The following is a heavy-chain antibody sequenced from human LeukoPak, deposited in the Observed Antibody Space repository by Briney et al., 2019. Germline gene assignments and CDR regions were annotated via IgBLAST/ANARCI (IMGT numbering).Heavy chain of an antibody. V-gene: IGHV3-30*02. Sequence: GRSLRLSCAASGFTFSSYAMHWVRQAPDKGLEWVAFIRYDGSRKYYADSVKGRFTISRDNSKNTLYLQMNGLRAEDTAMYYCAKVSLNMVNDAFDIWGQGTMVSVSS. J-gene: IGHJ3*02. CDR1: GFTFSSYA. D-gene: IGHD4/OR15-4a*01. CDR3: AKVSLNMVNDAFDI. CDR2: IRYDGSRK.